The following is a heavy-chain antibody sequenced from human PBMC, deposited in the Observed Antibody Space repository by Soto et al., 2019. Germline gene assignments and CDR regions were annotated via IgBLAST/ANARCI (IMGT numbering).Heavy chain of an antibody. D-gene: IGHD1-26*01. CDR3: ARGGSFSVDY. CDR2: IWYDGSNK. V-gene: IGHV3-33*01. Sequence: QVQLVESGGGVVQPGRSLRLSCAASGFTFSSYGMHWVRQAPGKGLEWVAVIWYDGSNKYYADSVKGRFTISRDNSKNTLYLQMTSLRAEDTAVYYCARGGSFSVDYWGQGTLVTVSS. CDR1: GFTFSSYG. J-gene: IGHJ4*02.